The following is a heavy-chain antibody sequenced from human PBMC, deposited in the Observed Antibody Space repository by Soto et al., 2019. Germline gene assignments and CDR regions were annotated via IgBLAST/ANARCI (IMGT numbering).Heavy chain of an antibody. CDR1: GFTFSSYA. V-gene: IGHV3-30-3*01. CDR3: ARDRYDHVWGSWGGWYDP. CDR2: ISYDGSNK. J-gene: IGHJ5*02. D-gene: IGHD3-16*01. Sequence: QVQLVESGGGVVQPGRSLRLSCAASGFTFSSYAMHWVRQAPGKGLEWVAVISYDGSNKYYADSVKGRFTISRDNSKNTLYLQMNSLRAEDTAVYYCARDRYDHVWGSWGGWYDPWGQGTLVTVSS.